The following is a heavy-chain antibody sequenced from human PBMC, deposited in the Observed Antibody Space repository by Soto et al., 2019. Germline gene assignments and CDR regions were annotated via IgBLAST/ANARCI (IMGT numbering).Heavy chain of an antibody. D-gene: IGHD6-6*01. CDR3: ARDARYYYMDV. CDR2: INNDGSST. V-gene: IGHV3-74*01. Sequence: GGALRLSCSASGFTFSSYWMHWVRQAPGKGLVWVSRINNDGSSTIYADSVRGRFTISRDNAKNTLYLEMNGLRAEDTAVYFCARDARYYYMDVWGKGTTVTVSS. J-gene: IGHJ6*03. CDR1: GFTFSSYW.